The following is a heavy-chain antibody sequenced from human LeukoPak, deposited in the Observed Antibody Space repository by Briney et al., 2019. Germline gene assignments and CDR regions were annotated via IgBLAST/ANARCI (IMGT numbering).Heavy chain of an antibody. CDR2: IIPIFTTA. CDR3: ARDLSYGTYYFDY. CDR1: GGTFSNYP. Sequence: GASVKVSCKASGGTFSNYPISWVRQAPGQGLAWMGGIIPIFTTADYAQKFQGRVTITADESTSTVYMELSSLRSEDTAVYYCARDLSYGTYYFDYWGQGTLVTVSS. V-gene: IGHV1-69*13. D-gene: IGHD2/OR15-2a*01. J-gene: IGHJ4*02.